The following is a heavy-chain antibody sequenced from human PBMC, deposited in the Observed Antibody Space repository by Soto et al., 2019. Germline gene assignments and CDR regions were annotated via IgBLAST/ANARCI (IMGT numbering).Heavy chain of an antibody. CDR2: ISYDGSNK. CDR1: GFTFSSYG. J-gene: IGHJ4*02. V-gene: IGHV3-30*18. CDR3: AKDLIILAGPQLFDY. Sequence: GGSLRLSCAASGFTFSSYGMHWVRQAPGKGLEWVAVISYDGSNKYYADSVKGRFTISRDNSKNTLYLQMNSLRAEDTAVYYCAKDLIILAGPQLFDYWGQGTLVTVSS. D-gene: IGHD3-3*01.